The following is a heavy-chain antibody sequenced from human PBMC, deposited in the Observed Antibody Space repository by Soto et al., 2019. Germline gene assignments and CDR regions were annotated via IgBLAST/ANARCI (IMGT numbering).Heavy chain of an antibody. Sequence: SETLSLTCTVSGGSISRYYWGWIRQSPGKGLEWIGSINYSGNTYYNPSLTGRVTISVDTSQSQFSMKLTSMTAADTAVYFCVRLPGYCRGTTCYVCCVLDDWGQGTTVTVAS. CDR3: VRLPGYCRGTTCYVCCVLDD. J-gene: IGHJ6*02. V-gene: IGHV4-39*01. CDR1: GGSISRYY. D-gene: IGHD2-2*01. CDR2: INYSGNT.